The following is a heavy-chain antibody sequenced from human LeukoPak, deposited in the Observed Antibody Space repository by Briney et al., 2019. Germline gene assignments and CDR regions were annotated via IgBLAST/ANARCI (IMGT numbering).Heavy chain of an antibody. J-gene: IGHJ4*02. CDR3: AKGDSPTRFFDWSPIAN. Sequence: PGGSLRLSCAASGFLFGDYTMHWVRHVLGKGLDWLSLISWDGGINYYADAVKGRFIISRDNTKNSLFLQMSSLRTEDTAFYYAKGDSPTRFFDWSPIANWGQGTLVTVSS. CDR1: GFLFGDYT. CDR2: ISWDGGIN. D-gene: IGHD3-9*01. V-gene: IGHV3-43*01.